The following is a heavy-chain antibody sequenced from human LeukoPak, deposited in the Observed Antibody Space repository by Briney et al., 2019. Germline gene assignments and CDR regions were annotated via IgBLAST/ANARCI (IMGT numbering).Heavy chain of an antibody. CDR3: TKTTSGYSSGQYPGWPADH. V-gene: IGHV3-21*04. Sequence: GGSLRLSCAASGFTFSSFSMNWVGQAPGRGWEGVSSISSSSSYIYYADSVKGRFTISRDNSKNTVYLQMDSLRGEDTALYYCTKTTSGYSSGQYPGWPADHWGQGALVTVSS. CDR2: ISSSSSYI. J-gene: IGHJ4*02. CDR1: GFTFSSFS. D-gene: IGHD6-25*01.